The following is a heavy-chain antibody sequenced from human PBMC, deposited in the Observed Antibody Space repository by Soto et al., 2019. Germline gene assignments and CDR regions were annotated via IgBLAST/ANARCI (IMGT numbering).Heavy chain of an antibody. V-gene: IGHV1-24*01. CDR2: FDPEDGET. CDR3: ARGTHDYGDYVLSDYYYYYMDV. D-gene: IGHD4-17*01. Sequence: ASVKVSCKVSGYTLTELSMHWVRQAPGKGLEWMGGFDPEDGETIYAQKFQGRVTMTEDTSTDTAYMELSSLRSEDTAVYYGARGTHDYGDYVLSDYYYYYMDVWGKGTTVTVSS. J-gene: IGHJ6*03. CDR1: GYTLTELS.